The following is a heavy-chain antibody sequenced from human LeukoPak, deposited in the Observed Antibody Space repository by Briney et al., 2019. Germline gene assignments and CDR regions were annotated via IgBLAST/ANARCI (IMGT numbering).Heavy chain of an antibody. CDR2: INPSGGST. CDR3: ARVRSVSVVVAAKNAFDI. Sequence: VPVKVSCKASGYTFTSYYMHWVRQAPGQGLEWMGIINPSGGSTSYAQKFQGRVTMTRDTSTSTVYMELSSLRSEDTAVYYCARVRSVSVVVAAKNAFDIWGQGTMVTVSS. CDR1: GYTFTSYY. D-gene: IGHD2-15*01. J-gene: IGHJ3*02. V-gene: IGHV1-46*01.